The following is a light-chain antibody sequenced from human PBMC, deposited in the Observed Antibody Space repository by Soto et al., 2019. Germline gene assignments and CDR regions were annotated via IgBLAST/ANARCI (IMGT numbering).Light chain of an antibody. J-gene: IGKJ4*01. Sequence: DIQMTQSPSSLSASVGDRVTITCRASQDISHYLAWYQQRPGGVPNLLIYAASTLQSGVPSRFSGSGSVTDFTLTISSLQPEDVATYYCQKYNSVPLTFGGGTSVEIK. V-gene: IGKV1-27*01. CDR3: QKYNSVPLT. CDR1: QDISHY. CDR2: AAS.